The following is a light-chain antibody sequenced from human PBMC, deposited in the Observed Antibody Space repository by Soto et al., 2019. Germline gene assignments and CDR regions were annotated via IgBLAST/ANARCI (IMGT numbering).Light chain of an antibody. V-gene: IGLV2-14*03. J-gene: IGLJ1*01. Sequence: QSVLTQPASVSGSPGQSITISCTGTSSDFGAYKYVSWYQQHPGQAPKLLIYNVSNRPSGVANRFSGYKSGNTASLTISGLQAEDEADYYCSSYTSSITPYVFGTGTKVTVL. CDR1: SSDFGAYKY. CDR2: NVS. CDR3: SSYTSSITPYV.